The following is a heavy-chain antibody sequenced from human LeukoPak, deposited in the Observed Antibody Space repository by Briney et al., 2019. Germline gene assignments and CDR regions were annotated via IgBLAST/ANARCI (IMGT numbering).Heavy chain of an antibody. CDR1: GYTFRSYG. CDR2: ISYDGSNK. Sequence: GGSLRLSCAASGYTFRSYGMHWVRQAPGKGLEWVAVISYDGSNKYYGDSVKGRFTISRDNSKNTLYLQMNSLRAEDTAVYYCAKGGNDYYYYGMDVWGQGTTVTVSS. D-gene: IGHD3-10*01. CDR3: AKGGNDYYYYGMDV. V-gene: IGHV3-30*18. J-gene: IGHJ6*02.